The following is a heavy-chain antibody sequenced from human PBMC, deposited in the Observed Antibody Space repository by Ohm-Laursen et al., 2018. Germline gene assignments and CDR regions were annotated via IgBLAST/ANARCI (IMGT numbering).Heavy chain of an antibody. CDR1: GGSISGYY. V-gene: IGHV4-59*08. D-gene: IGHD3-10*01. Sequence: SDTLSLTCTVSGGSISGYYWSWIRQPPGKGLEWIGYIYYTGSTNYNPSLKSRVTISVDTSKNQFSLKLSSVTAADTAVYYCARVTYYYGFDYWGQGTLVTVSS. J-gene: IGHJ4*02. CDR2: IYYTGST. CDR3: ARVTYYYGFDY.